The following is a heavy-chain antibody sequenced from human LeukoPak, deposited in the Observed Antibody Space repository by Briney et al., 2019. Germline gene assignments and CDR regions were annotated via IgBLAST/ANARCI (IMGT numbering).Heavy chain of an antibody. D-gene: IGHD1/OR15-1a*01. CDR2: IYYSGST. V-gene: IGHV4-39*01. Sequence: PSETLSLTRTVSGGSISSSSYYWAWIRQPPGKGLEWIGDIYYSGSTHYNPSLKSRVTISVDTSKNQFSLKLSSVTAADTAVYYCARRTNYGAVRFDSWGQGTLVTVSS. CDR3: ARRTNYGAVRFDS. J-gene: IGHJ4*02. CDR1: GGSISSSSYY.